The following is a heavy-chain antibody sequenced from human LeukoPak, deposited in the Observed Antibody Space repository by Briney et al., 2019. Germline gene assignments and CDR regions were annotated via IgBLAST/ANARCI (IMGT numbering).Heavy chain of an antibody. D-gene: IGHD1-1*01. J-gene: IGHJ6*04. CDR1: GYTFTSYY. CDR2: INPSGGST. CDR3: ARSQLERRDLLHYYYYGMDV. V-gene: IGHV1-46*01. Sequence: GASVKVSCKASGYTFTSYYMHWVRQAPGQGLEWMGIINPSGGSTSYAQKFQGRVTMTRDTSTSTVYMELSSLRSEDTAVYYCARSQLERRDLLHYYYYGMDVWGKGTTVTVSS.